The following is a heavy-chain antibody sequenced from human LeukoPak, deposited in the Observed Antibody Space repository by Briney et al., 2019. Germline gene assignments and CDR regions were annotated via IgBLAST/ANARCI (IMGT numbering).Heavy chain of an antibody. CDR1: GFTFRSNW. D-gene: IGHD2-2*01. CDR3: ARAGGYCSSTSCYNWVDP. V-gene: IGHV3-74*01. J-gene: IGHJ5*02. Sequence: PGGSLRLSCSGSGFTFRSNWMHWVRQAPGKGLVWVARINPEGSRTSYADSVKGRFTTSRDNAKNTLYLQMNSLRAEDTAVYYCARAGGYCSSTSCYNWVDPWGQGTLVTVSS. CDR2: INPEGSRT.